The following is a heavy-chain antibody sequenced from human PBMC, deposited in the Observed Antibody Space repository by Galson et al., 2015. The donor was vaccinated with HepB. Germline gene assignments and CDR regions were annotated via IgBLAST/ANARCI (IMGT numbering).Heavy chain of an antibody. D-gene: IGHD3-9*01. CDR3: ARGGDDILTGPIPENN. CDR2: ISTSNGYT. CDR1: GYTFTTYG. Sequence: SVKVSCKASGYTFTTYGVAWVRQAPGQGLKWMGWISTSNGYTNYAHTLQGRVTMTTDTSTSTAYMELRSLRSDDTAVYYCARGGDDILTGPIPENNWGQGTLVTVSS. J-gene: IGHJ4*02. V-gene: IGHV1-18*01.